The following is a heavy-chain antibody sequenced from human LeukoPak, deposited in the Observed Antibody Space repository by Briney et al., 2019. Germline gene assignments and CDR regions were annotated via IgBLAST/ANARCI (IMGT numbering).Heavy chain of an antibody. D-gene: IGHD5-24*01. J-gene: IGHJ4*02. CDR3: ARGRGDGNNFDY. Sequence: ASVKVSCKASGYTFTSYDINWVRQATGQGLEWMGWMNPNSGNTGYAQKFQGSVTMTRNTSKSTAYMELSSLRSEDTAVYYCARGRGDGNNFDYWGQGTLVTVSS. V-gene: IGHV1-8*01. CDR1: GYTFTSYD. CDR2: MNPNSGNT.